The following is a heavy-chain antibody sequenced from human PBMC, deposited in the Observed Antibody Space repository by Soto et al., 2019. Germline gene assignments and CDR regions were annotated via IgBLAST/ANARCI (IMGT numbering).Heavy chain of an antibody. CDR3: ARGWGRFDY. Sequence: EVQLVESGGGLIQPGGSLRLSCAASGFTVSSNYMSRVRQPPGRGLEWVSVVYDGGTTYYADSVKGRFTISRDNSKNTLYLQMNNLRAEDTAVYYCARGWGRFDYWGQGTLVTVSS. CDR2: VYDGGTT. V-gene: IGHV3-53*01. CDR1: GFTVSSNY. D-gene: IGHD3-16*01. J-gene: IGHJ4*02.